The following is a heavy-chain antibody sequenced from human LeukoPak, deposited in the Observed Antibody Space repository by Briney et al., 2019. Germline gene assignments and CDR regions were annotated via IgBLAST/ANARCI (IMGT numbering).Heavy chain of an antibody. V-gene: IGHV4-59*12. CDR1: GGSISSYY. Sequence: PSETLSLTCTVSGGSISSYYWSWIRQPPGKGLEWIGYIYYSGSTNYNPSLKSRVTISVDTSKNQFSLKLSSVTAADTAVYYCARGVGYCSSTSCYGGNWVDAFDIWGQGTMVTVSS. CDR3: ARGVGYCSSTSCYGGNWVDAFDI. D-gene: IGHD2-2*01. CDR2: IYYSGST. J-gene: IGHJ3*02.